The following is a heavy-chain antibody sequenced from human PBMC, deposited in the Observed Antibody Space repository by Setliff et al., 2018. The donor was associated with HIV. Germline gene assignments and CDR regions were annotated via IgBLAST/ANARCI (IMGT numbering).Heavy chain of an antibody. CDR2: INSSGDST. CDR1: GYTFISYY. D-gene: IGHD5-12*01. Sequence: ASVTVSCKASGYTFISYYIHWVRQDPGEGLEWMGIINSSGDSTSYAQKFQGRVTMTRDTSTSTVYMKLSSLTYEDTAIYYCVSGFRATGPDYWGQGTLVTVSS. CDR3: VSGFRATGPDY. V-gene: IGHV1-46*03. J-gene: IGHJ4*02.